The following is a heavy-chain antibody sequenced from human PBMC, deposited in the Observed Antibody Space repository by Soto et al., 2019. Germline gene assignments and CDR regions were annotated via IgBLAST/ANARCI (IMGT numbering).Heavy chain of an antibody. CDR3: ARVVPVAFDI. J-gene: IGHJ3*02. V-gene: IGHV4-4*02. CDR2: IYHSGST. D-gene: IGHD2-15*01. Sequence: QVQLQESGPGLVKPSGTLSLTCAVSSGSISSSNWWSWVRQPPGKGLEWIGEIYHSGSTNYNPSLQSRVTTSVDKSKTQCPRKLSSVTAADTAEYYCARVVPVAFDIWGQGTMVTVSS. CDR1: SGSISSSNW.